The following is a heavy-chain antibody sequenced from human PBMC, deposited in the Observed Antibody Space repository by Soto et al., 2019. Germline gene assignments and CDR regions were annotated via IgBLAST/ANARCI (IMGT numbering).Heavy chain of an antibody. V-gene: IGHV2-26*01. CDR3: ARRHLAVAVSPGFDP. CDR1: GLSITDSEMG. Sequence: QVTLKASGPVLVKPTETLTLRCTVSGLSITDSEMGVSWIRQPPGQPLEWLAHIDSSGEKSYRTFLKSRLAISKDTSNCQIVLTMTNMDPADTATYYCARRHLAVAVSPGFDPWGQGSPVTVSS. D-gene: IGHD6-19*01. CDR2: IDSSGEK. J-gene: IGHJ5*02.